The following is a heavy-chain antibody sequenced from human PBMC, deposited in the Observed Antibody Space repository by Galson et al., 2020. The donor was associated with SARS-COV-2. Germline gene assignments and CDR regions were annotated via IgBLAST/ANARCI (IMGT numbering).Heavy chain of an antibody. CDR1: GFTFSSYG. V-gene: IGHV3-30*02. D-gene: IGHD3-3*01. CDR3: AKDQGPYDFWSGYYTAYYYYGMDV. CDR2: IRYDGSNT. Sequence: GESLKISCAASGFTFSSYGMHWVRQAPGKGLEWVAFIRYDGSNTYYADSVKGRFTISRDNSKNTLYLQMNSLRAEDTAVYYCAKDQGPYDFWSGYYTAYYYYGMDVWGQGTTVTVSS. J-gene: IGHJ6*02.